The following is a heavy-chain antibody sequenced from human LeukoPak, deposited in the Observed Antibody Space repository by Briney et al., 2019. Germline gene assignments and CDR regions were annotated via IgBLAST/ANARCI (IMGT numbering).Heavy chain of an antibody. CDR3: ARLHYYDSSGYSNAFDI. D-gene: IGHD3-22*01. Sequence: PSETLSLTCTVSGGSISSSSYYWGWIRQPPGKGLEWIGRIYYSGSTYYNPSLKSRVTISVDTSKNQFSLTLSSVTAADTAEYYCARLHYYDSSGYSNAFDIWGQGTMVTVSS. V-gene: IGHV4-39*01. CDR2: IYYSGST. J-gene: IGHJ3*02. CDR1: GGSISSSSYY.